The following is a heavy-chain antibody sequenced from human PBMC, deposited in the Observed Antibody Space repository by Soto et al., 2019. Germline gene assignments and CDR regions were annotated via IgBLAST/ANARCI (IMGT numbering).Heavy chain of an antibody. CDR1: GFTLRGYA. J-gene: IGHJ6*03. CDR3: ARRARPGFYNMDV. V-gene: IGHV3-64*01. Sequence: EVQLAESGGGLAQPGGSLRLSCAASGFTLRGYAMDWVRQAPGKGLEYVSGISSNGVGTYYANSVQGRFTISRDNSKNTVYLQLGRLRPEDMAVYYCARRARPGFYNMDVWGKGTTVTVSS. CDR2: ISSNGVGT. D-gene: IGHD6-6*01.